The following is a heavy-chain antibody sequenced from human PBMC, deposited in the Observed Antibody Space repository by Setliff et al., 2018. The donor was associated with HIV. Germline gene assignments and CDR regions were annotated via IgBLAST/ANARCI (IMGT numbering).Heavy chain of an antibody. J-gene: IGHJ4*02. Sequence: PGGSLRLSCAASGFNFGDYYMTWIRQAPGKGLEWVAYISKTSTYTNYADSVKGRFAISRDNAKDLLYLQMNSLSAEDTAIYYCVREDYYDSTQSDYWGQGALVTVSS. D-gene: IGHD3-22*01. V-gene: IGHV3-11*05. CDR3: VREDYYDSTQSDY. CDR1: GFNFGDYY. CDR2: ISKTSTYT.